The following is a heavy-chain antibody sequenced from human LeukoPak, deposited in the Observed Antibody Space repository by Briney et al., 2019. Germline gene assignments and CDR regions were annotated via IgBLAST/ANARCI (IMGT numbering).Heavy chain of an antibody. V-gene: IGHV3-30*02. CDR1: GFSFSDYG. Sequence: GGSLRLSCAASGFSFSDYGLHWVRQAPGKGLEGVAFILYDETTKYYADSVKGRFTISRDNSKNTLYLQMTSLRAEDTAVYSCAKTGFQWGDYYYYMDVWGEGTTVTVSS. J-gene: IGHJ6*03. D-gene: IGHD1-14*01. CDR2: ILYDETTK. CDR3: AKTGFQWGDYYYYMDV.